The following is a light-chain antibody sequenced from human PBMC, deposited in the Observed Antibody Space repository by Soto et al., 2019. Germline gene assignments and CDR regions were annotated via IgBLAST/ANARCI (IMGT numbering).Light chain of an antibody. CDR3: QQRSSWPQFT. V-gene: IGKV3-11*01. Sequence: EIVLTQSPATLSSSPGERATLSCRTSQNIHSFLAWYQQKPGQAPRLLIYDASNRATGIPSRFSGSGSGTDFTLTISGLEPEDSALYYCQQRSSWPQFTFGQGTKLEIK. J-gene: IGKJ2*01. CDR2: DAS. CDR1: QNIHSF.